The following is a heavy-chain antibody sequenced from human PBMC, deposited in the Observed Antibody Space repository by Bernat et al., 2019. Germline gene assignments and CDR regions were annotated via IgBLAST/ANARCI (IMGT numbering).Heavy chain of an antibody. Sequence: QVQLQESGPGLVKPSQTLSLTCTVSGGSISSVGYYWSWIRQHPGKGLEWIGYIYYSGSTYYNPSLKSRVTISVDTSKNQFSLKLNSVTTADTAVYYCAREYYYGSGSYSFYFDYWGQGTLVTVSS. J-gene: IGHJ4*02. CDR1: GGSISSVGYY. V-gene: IGHV4-31*03. CDR3: AREYYYGSGSYSFYFDY. D-gene: IGHD3-10*01. CDR2: IYYSGST.